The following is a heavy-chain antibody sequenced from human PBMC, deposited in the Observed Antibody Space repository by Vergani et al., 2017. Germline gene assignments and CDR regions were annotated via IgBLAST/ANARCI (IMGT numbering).Heavy chain of an antibody. CDR2: VEDSGYF. CDR1: VGSLSGYY. Sequence: QVQLQESGPGLVRPSETLSLTCTVSVGSLSGYYWNWIRQTPGEGLEWIGYVEDSGYFNYNPSLKTRVSMSSDTSNNQFSLMLSSVTVADTAVYYCASSLVSRNPPDYFDNWGQGTLVTVSS. V-gene: IGHV4-59*01. CDR3: ASSLVSRNPPDYFDN. D-gene: IGHD1-14*01. J-gene: IGHJ4*02.